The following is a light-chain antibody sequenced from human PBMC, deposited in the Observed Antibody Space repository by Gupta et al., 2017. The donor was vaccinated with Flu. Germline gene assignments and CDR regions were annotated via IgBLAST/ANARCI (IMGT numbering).Light chain of an antibody. J-gene: IGLJ1*01. CDR2: NVS. Sequence: QSALTQPASVPGSPGPSITISCTGTSSDVGRSDSVSWHQQHPGKAPNLLIYNVSNRPSGVSSRFSGSKSGTTASLTISGLQAEDEADYYCSSDTSSSTFCVFGTGTKVTVL. V-gene: IGLV2-14*03. CDR1: SSDVGRSDS. CDR3: SSDTSSSTFCV.